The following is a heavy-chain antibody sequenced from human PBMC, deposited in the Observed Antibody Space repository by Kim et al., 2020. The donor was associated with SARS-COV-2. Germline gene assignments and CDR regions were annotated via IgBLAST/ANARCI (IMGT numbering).Heavy chain of an antibody. Sequence: GGSLRLSCAASGFSFSSYWMAWVRQAPGKGLQWVGNTDPNGSERNYVDSVKGRFTISRDNAKKSLYLEMTSLRVDDAAVYYCATKEGRGRGMYVWGQGTT. J-gene: IGHJ6*01. CDR1: GFSFSSYW. CDR2: TDPNGSER. D-gene: IGHD3-16*01. V-gene: IGHV3-7*01. CDR3: ATKEGRGRGMYV.